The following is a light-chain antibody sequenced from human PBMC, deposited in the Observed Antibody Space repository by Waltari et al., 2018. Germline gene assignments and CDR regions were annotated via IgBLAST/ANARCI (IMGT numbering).Light chain of an antibody. CDR2: WAS. CDR3: QQYYATPRT. Sequence: DIVMTQSPDSLAVSLGERATINCKSSQSLLYNSNNKNYLAWYQQKPGKPPKMLIYWASSRESGVPGRFSGSGSGTDFTLTISSLQAEDVAVYYCQQYYATPRTFGPGTKVDIK. V-gene: IGKV4-1*01. CDR1: QSLLYNSNNKNY. J-gene: IGKJ3*01.